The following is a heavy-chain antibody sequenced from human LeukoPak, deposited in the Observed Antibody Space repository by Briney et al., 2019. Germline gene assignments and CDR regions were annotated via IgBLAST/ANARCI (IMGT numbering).Heavy chain of an antibody. V-gene: IGHV4-59*08. CDR3: ARATSYGDYVDY. J-gene: IGHJ4*02. Sequence: ASETLSLTCTVSGGSIRSSYWSWIRQPPGEGLEWIGYIDYSGNTNYNPSLKSRVTISVDTSKNQFSLKLTSVTAADTAVYYCARATSYGDYVDYWGQGTLVTVSS. CDR1: GGSIRSSY. CDR2: IDYSGNT. D-gene: IGHD4-17*01.